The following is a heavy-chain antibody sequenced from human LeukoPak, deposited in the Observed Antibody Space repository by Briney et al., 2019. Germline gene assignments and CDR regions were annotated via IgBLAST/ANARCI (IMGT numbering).Heavy chain of an antibody. CDR2: IYSSGST. V-gene: IGHV4-4*07. CDR3: ARVRDYGDYVYYFDY. J-gene: IGHJ4*02. Sequence: SETLSLTCTVSGGSISSYYWSWIRQPAGKGLEWIGRIYSSGSTNYNPSLKSRVTMSVDTSKNQFSLNLSSVTAADTAVYYCARVRDYGDYVYYFDYWGQGTLVTVSS. CDR1: GGSISSYY. D-gene: IGHD4-17*01.